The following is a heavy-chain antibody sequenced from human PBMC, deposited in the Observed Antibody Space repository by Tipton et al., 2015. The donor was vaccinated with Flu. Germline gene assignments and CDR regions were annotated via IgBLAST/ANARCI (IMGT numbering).Heavy chain of an antibody. CDR3: ARDLVVAGYSSGWFDH. Sequence: GSLRLSCAASGFTFGSYEMNWVRQAPGKGLEWISYISSGGSTIFYADSVKGRFTVSRDNSKNSLYLQMNSLRAEDTAVYYCARDLVVAGYSSGWFDHWGQGTLVTVSS. D-gene: IGHD6-25*01. CDR2: ISSGGSTI. V-gene: IGHV3-48*03. J-gene: IGHJ5*02. CDR1: GFTFGSYE.